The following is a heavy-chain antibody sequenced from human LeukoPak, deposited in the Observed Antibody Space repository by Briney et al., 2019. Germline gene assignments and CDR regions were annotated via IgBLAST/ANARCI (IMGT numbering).Heavy chain of an antibody. D-gene: IGHD3-22*01. CDR3: ARADYYANWFDP. J-gene: IGHJ5*02. Sequence: SETLSLTCTVSGGSINNGGYYWSWIRQHPGKGLEWIGYIYYSGSSYYNPSLRSRVTISVDTSKNHFSLKLSSVTAADTAVYYCARADYYANWFDPWGQGTLVTVSS. CDR2: IYYSGSS. CDR1: GGSINNGGYY. V-gene: IGHV4-30-4*01.